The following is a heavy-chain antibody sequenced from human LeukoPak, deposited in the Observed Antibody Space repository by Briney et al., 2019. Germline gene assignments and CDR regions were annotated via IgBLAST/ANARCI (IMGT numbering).Heavy chain of an antibody. J-gene: IGHJ6*02. V-gene: IGHV1-46*01. Sequence: GASVKVSCKASGYTFTSYYMHWVRQAPGQGLEWMGIINPSGGSTSYAQKFQGRVTMTRDTSTSTAYMELSSPRSEDTAVYYCARFPNTAMVMGLEYYYYGMDVWGQGTTVTVSS. CDR1: GYTFTSYY. CDR3: ARFPNTAMVMGLEYYYYGMDV. D-gene: IGHD5-18*01. CDR2: INPSGGST.